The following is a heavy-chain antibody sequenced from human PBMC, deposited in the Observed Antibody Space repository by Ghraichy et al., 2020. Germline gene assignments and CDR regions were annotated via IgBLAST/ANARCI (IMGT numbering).Heavy chain of an antibody. CDR1: GYTFTSYD. CDR3: ARVPGTHDAFDI. CDR2: MNPNSGNT. J-gene: IGHJ3*02. D-gene: IGHD1-1*01. Sequence: ASVKVSCKASGYTFTSYDINWVRQATGQGLEWMGWMNPNSGNTGYAQKLQGRVTMTRNTSISTAYMELSSLRSEDTAVYYCARVPGTHDAFDIWGQGTMVTVSS. V-gene: IGHV1-8*01.